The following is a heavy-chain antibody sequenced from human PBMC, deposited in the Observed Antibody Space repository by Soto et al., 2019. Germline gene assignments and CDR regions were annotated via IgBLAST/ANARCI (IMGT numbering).Heavy chain of an antibody. CDR3: AKVRRMTLPDWFDP. Sequence: GGSLRLSCAASGFTFSSYAMSWVRQAPGKGLEWVSVISASGGSTYYADSVKGRFTISRDNSKNTLYLQMNSLRVEDTAVYYCAKVRRMTLPDWFDPWGQGTLVTVSS. J-gene: IGHJ5*02. CDR2: ISASGGST. CDR1: GFTFSSYA. D-gene: IGHD2-15*01. V-gene: IGHV3-23*01.